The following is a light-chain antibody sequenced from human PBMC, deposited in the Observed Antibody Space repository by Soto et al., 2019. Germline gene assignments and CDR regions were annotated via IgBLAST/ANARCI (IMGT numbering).Light chain of an antibody. CDR3: QQRSSWPWT. CDR2: DAS. Sequence: EIMMTQSPATLSVSPGERATLSCRASQSVRSNLAWYQQKPGQAPRLLIYDASTRATGIPARFSGSGSGTEFTLTISSLQSEDFALFYCQQRSSWPWTFGQGTRVEVK. V-gene: IGKV3-15*01. J-gene: IGKJ1*01. CDR1: QSVRSN.